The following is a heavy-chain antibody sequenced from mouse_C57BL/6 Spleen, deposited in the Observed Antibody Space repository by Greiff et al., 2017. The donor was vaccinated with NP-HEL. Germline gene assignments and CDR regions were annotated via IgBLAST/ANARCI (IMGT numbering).Heavy chain of an antibody. V-gene: IGHV1-69*01. Sequence: QVQLQQSGAELVMPGASVKLSCKASGYTFTSYWMHWVKQRPGQGLEWIGEIDPSDSYTNYNQKFKGKSTLTVDKSSSTAYMQLSSLTSEDSAVYYCARRPYYSNYDAMDYWGQGTSVTVSS. D-gene: IGHD2-5*01. CDR3: ARRPYYSNYDAMDY. CDR2: IDPSDSYT. J-gene: IGHJ4*01. CDR1: GYTFTSYW.